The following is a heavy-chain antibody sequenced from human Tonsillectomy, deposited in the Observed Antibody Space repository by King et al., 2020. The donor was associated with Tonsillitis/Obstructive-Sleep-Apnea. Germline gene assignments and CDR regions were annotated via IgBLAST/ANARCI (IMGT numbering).Heavy chain of an antibody. D-gene: IGHD2-2*01. J-gene: IGHJ4*02. CDR3: AREYCSSTSCYAGDY. CDR2: INHSGST. V-gene: IGHV4-34*01. CDR1: GGSFSGYY. Sequence: VQLQQWGAGLLKPSETLSLPCAVYGGSFSGYYWSWIRQPPGKGLEWIGEINHSGSTNYNPSLKSRVTISVDTSKNQFSLKLSSVTAADTAVYYCAREYCSSTSCYAGDYWGQGTLVTVSS.